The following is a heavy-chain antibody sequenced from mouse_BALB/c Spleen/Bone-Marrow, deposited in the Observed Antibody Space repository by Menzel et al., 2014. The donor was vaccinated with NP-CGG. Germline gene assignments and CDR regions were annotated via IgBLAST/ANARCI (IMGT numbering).Heavy chain of an antibody. CDR1: GFTFNSNT. CDR2: ITNGGGAT. D-gene: IGHD2-14*01. Sequence: EVQVVESGGGLVQPGGSLKLSCAASGFTFNSNTMSWVRQTPEKRLEWVAYITNGGGATYYLDTVKGRFTISRDSAKNTLYLQMSSLKFEDTAMYYCVRPRYLFYAMDSWGQGTSVTGSS. V-gene: IGHV5-12-2*01. CDR3: VRPRYLFYAMDS. J-gene: IGHJ4*01.